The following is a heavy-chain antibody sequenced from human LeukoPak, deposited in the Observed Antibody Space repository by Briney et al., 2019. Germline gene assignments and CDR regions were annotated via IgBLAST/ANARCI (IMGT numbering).Heavy chain of an antibody. CDR2: VYYIGST. J-gene: IGHJ4*02. V-gene: IGHV4-39*01. Sequence: SETLSLTCNVSGGAISSTAYYWGWIRQPPGKGLEWRGSVYYIGSTYYNPSLNSRVTISVDTSHNQSSLKLNSVTAADTALYYCARHPPYGSRNWGAYYFDSWGQGTLVTVSS. CDR3: ARHPPYGSRNWGAYYFDS. CDR1: GGAISSTAYY. D-gene: IGHD3-10*01.